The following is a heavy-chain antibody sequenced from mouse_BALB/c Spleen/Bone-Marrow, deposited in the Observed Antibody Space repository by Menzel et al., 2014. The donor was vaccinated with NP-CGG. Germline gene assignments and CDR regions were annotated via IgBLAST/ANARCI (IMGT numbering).Heavy chain of an antibody. CDR1: GFIFSSYY. CDR3: ASLYDGYSVFVY. CDR2: INTNGGST. J-gene: IGHJ3*01. Sequence: DVMLVESGGGLVKLGGSLKLSCAASGFIFSSYYMSWVRQTPEKRLELVAAINTNGGSTYYPDTVKGRFTISRDNAKNTLYLQMSSLKSEDTALYYCASLYDGYSVFVYWGQGTLVTVSA. V-gene: IGHV5-6-2*01. D-gene: IGHD2-3*01.